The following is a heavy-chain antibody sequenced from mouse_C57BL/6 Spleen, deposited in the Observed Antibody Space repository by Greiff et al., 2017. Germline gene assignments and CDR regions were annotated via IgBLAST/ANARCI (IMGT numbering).Heavy chain of an antibody. J-gene: IGHJ2*01. CDR2: IDPENGDT. CDR1: GFNIKDDY. Sequence: EVQLVESGAELVRPGASVKLSCTASGFNIKDDYMHWVKQRPEQGLEWIGWIDPENGDTEYASKFQGKATITADTSSNTAYLQLSSLTSEDTAVYYCTYGYDSYFDYWGQGTTLTVSS. D-gene: IGHD2-2*01. V-gene: IGHV14-4*01. CDR3: TYGYDSYFDY.